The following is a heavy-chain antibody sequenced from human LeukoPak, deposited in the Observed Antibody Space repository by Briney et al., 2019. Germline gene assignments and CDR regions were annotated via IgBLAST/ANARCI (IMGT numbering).Heavy chain of an antibody. V-gene: IGHV4-4*09. CDR1: GGYISSYY. CDR2: IYSNGST. CDR3: ARYCSGGSCPLGDAFDI. J-gene: IGHJ3*02. Sequence: SETLSLTCTVSGGYISSYYWSWIRQPPGKGLEWIGHIYSNGSTNYNASLKNRVTISVDASIKQFSLRLNSATAADTAVYYCARYCSGGSCPLGDAFDIWGQGTMVTVSS. D-gene: IGHD2-15*01.